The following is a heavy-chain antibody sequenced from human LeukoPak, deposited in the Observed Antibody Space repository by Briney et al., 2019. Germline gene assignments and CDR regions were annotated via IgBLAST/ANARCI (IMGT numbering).Heavy chain of an antibody. CDR2: IIPIFGTA. J-gene: IGHJ4*02. CDR3: ARTLYYYDGSGYHPAYYFDY. V-gene: IGHV1-69*13. Sequence: GASVKVSCKASGGTFSSYAISWVRQAPGQGLEWMGGIIPIFGTANYAQKFQGRVTITADESTSTAYMELSSLRSEDTAVYYCARTLYYYDGSGYHPAYYFDYWGQGTLVTVSS. CDR1: GGTFSSYA. D-gene: IGHD3-22*01.